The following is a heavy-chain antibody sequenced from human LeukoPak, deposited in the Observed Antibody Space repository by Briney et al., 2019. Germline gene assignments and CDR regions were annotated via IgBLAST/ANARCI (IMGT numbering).Heavy chain of an antibody. CDR3: ARENWDFDF. V-gene: IGHV3-30*02. CDR1: GFLFSRYW. CDR2: IRFNGN. Sequence: PGGSLRLSCAASGFLFSRYWMSWVRQAPGKGLEWVASIRFNGNFYADYVKGRFTISRDNSKSTVSLQMDTLRTEDTALYYCARENWDFDFWGQGTLVTVSS. D-gene: IGHD7-27*01. J-gene: IGHJ4*02.